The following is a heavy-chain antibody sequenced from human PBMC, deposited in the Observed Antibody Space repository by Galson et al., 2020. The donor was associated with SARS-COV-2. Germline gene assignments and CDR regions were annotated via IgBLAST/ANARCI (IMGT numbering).Heavy chain of an antibody. Sequence: ASVKVSCKASGYTFTGYYMHWVRQAPGQGLEWMGWINPNSGGTNYAQKFQGWVTMTRDTSISTAYMELSRLRSDDTAVYYCARSEEYSYGGQTFDYWGQGTVVTVSS. D-gene: IGHD5-18*01. CDR3: ARSEEYSYGGQTFDY. CDR2: INPNSGGT. J-gene: IGHJ4*02. CDR1: GYTFTGYY. V-gene: IGHV1-2*04.